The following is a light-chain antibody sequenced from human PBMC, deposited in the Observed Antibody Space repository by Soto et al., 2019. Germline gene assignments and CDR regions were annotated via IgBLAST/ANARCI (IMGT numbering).Light chain of an antibody. J-gene: IGKJ1*01. V-gene: IGKV3-15*01. CDR3: QQYNNWPPWT. CDR1: QSVSSN. Sequence: EIVMTQSPATLSVSPGERATLSCRASQSVSSNFAWYQQKPGQAPRLLIYGASTRATGIPARFSGSGSGTGSTLTTSSLQSEDFAGYYCQQYNNWPPWTFGQGTKVEIK. CDR2: GAS.